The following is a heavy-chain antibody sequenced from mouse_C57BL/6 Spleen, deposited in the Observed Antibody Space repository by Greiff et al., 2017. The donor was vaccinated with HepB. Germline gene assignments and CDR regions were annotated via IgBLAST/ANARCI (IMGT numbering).Heavy chain of an antibody. J-gene: IGHJ2*01. CDR2: IHPNSGST. D-gene: IGHD2-1*01. CDR3: ARLQLQPYEFDY. CDR1: GYTFTSYW. V-gene: IGHV1-64*01. Sequence: QVQLQQPGAQLVKPGASVKLSCKASGYTFTSYWMHWVKQRPGQGLEWIGMIHPNSGSTNYNEKFKSKATLTVDKSSIADYMQLSNQTSEDSAVYYCARLQLQPYEFDYWGQGTTLTVSS.